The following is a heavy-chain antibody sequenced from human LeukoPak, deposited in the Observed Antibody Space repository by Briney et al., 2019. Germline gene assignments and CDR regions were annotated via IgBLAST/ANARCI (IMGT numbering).Heavy chain of an antibody. V-gene: IGHV4-4*09. CDR3: ARLRYCSSTSCSYEGYNWFDP. J-gene: IGHJ5*02. Sequence: PSETLSLTCTVSGGSISRYYWSWIRQPPGKGLEWIGYIYTSGSTNYNPSLKSRVTISVDTSKNQFSLKLSSVTAADTAVYYCARLRYCSSTSCSYEGYNWFDPWGQGTLVTVSS. CDR1: GGSISRYY. CDR2: IYTSGST. D-gene: IGHD2-2*01.